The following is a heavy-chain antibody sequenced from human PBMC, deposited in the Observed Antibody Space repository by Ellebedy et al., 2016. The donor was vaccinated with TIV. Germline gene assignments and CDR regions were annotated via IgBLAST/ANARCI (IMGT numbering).Heavy chain of an antibody. D-gene: IGHD2-15*01. V-gene: IGHV4-59*01. CDR2: IYYSGST. Sequence: SETLSLXXTVSGGSISSYYWSWIRQPPGKGLEWIGYIYYSGSTNYNPSLKSRVTISVDTSKNQFSLKLSSVTAADTAVYYCASAGYCSGGSCYSDLLDYWGQGTLVTVSS. CDR1: GGSISSYY. CDR3: ASAGYCSGGSCYSDLLDY. J-gene: IGHJ4*02.